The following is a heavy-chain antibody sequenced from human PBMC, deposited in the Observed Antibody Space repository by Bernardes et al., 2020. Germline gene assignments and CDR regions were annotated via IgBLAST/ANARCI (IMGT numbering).Heavy chain of an antibody. J-gene: IGHJ4*02. Sequence: SVKVSCKSSGYTFNRYGITWVRQAPAQGLEWMGWISANNGDTNYAQKFQGRVTMSTDTSTSTAYMELGSLRSDDTAVYYCTRADGSRSGRDKNFDYWGQGTLVTVSS. CDR3: TRADGSRSGRDKNFDY. D-gene: IGHD3-10*01. CDR2: ISANNGDT. CDR1: GYTFNRYG. V-gene: IGHV1-18*01.